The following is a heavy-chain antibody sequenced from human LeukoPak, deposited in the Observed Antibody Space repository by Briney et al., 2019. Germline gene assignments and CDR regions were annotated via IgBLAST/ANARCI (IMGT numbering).Heavy chain of an antibody. CDR2: MNPNSGNT. V-gene: IGHV1-8*01. CDR3: ARGLGRTVMVTRGGVRFDY. Sequence: GASVKVSCKASGYTFTSFDINWVRQATGQGLEWMGWMNPNSGNTGYAQKFQGRVTMTSNTSISTAYMELSSLRSEDTAVYYCARGLGRTVMVTRGGVRFDYWGQGTLVTVSS. CDR1: GYTFTSFD. D-gene: IGHD5-18*01. J-gene: IGHJ4*02.